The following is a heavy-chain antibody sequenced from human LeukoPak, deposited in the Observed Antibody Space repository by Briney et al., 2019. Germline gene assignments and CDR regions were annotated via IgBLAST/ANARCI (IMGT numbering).Heavy chain of an antibody. CDR3: VKDVDSSGYYTFDY. V-gene: IGHV3-64D*09. D-gene: IGHD3-22*01. CDR2: ISSNGGST. CDR1: GFTFSSYA. Sequence: PGGSLRLSCSASGFTFSSYAMHWVRQAAGKGLEYVSAISSNGGSTYYADSVRGRFTTSRDNPKNTLYLQMSSLRAEDTAVYYCVKDVDSSGYYTFDYWGQGTLVTVSS. J-gene: IGHJ4*02.